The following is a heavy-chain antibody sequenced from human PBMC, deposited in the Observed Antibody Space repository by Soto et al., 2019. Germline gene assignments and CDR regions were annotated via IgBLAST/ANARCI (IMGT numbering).Heavy chain of an antibody. CDR2: ISAYKGNT. J-gene: IGHJ3*02. V-gene: IGHV1-18*01. Sequence: VASVKVSCKASGYTFTSYGISWVRQAPGQGLEWMGWISAYKGNTNYAQKLQGRVNITTDTSTSTAYMELRSLRSDDTAVYYCARGRYYDSSGYYGPDAFDIWGQGTMVTVSS. D-gene: IGHD3-22*01. CDR1: GYTFTSYG. CDR3: ARGRYYDSSGYYGPDAFDI.